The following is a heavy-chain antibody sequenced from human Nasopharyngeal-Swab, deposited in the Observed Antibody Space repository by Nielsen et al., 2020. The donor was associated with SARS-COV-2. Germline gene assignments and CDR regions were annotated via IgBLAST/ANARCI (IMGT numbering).Heavy chain of an antibody. Sequence: ETLSLTCTVSGGSISSSSYYWGWIRQPPGKGLEWIGSTYYSGSTYYNPSLKSRVTISVDTSKNQFSLKLSSVTAADTAVYYCARQAATVAGTLWYYWGQGTLVTVSS. J-gene: IGHJ4*02. CDR1: GGSISSSSYY. CDR3: ARQAATVAGTLWYY. V-gene: IGHV4-39*01. CDR2: TYYSGST. D-gene: IGHD6-19*01.